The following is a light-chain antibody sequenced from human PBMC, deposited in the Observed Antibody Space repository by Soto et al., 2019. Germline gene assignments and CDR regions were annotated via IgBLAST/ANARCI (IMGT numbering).Light chain of an antibody. CDR2: EVN. V-gene: IGLV2-23*02. CDR3: CSYASVTAYV. Sequence: QSVLTQPASVSGSPGQSITISCTGTRSDIGSYNLVSWYQQHPDKAPKLVIFEVNKRPSGVSNRFSASKSGNTASLTISGLQAEDEADYFCCSYASVTAYVFGSGTQLTVL. CDR1: RSDIGSYNL. J-gene: IGLJ7*01.